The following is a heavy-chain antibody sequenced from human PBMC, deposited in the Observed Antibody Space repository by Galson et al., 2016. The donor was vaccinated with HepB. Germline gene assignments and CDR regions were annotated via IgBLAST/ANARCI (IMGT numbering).Heavy chain of an antibody. CDR2: FDPDTDET. CDR3: TSGLDPTYYFYAMDV. CDR1: GYTLTELS. D-gene: IGHD5-12*01. V-gene: IGHV1-24*01. Sequence: SVKVSCKVSGYTLTELSTHWVRQTPGKGLEWMGGFDPDTDETIYAQRFQGRVTMTEDTSTETAYMDLRSLTSEDTAVYYCTSGLDPTYYFYAMDVWGQVTTVVVSS. J-gene: IGHJ6*02.